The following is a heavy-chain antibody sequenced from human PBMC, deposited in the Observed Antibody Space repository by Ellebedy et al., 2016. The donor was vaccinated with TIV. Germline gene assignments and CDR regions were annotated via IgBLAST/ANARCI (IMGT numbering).Heavy chain of an antibody. J-gene: IGHJ5*02. Sequence: GESLKISCAASGFTFSSYSMNWVRQAPGKGLEWVSYISSSSSTIYYADSVKGRFTISRDNAKNSLYLQMNSLRAEDTAVYYCARGGGYDSSGYYYASTNWFDPWGQGTLVTVSS. CDR3: ARGGGYDSSGYYYASTNWFDP. V-gene: IGHV3-48*01. D-gene: IGHD3-22*01. CDR1: GFTFSSYS. CDR2: ISSSSSTI.